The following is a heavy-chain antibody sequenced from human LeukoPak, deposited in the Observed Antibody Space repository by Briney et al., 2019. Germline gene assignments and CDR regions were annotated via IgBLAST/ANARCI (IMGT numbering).Heavy chain of an antibody. Sequence: PGGSLRLSCAASGFTFSSYWMHWVRQAPGKGLVWVSRINSDGSSTSYADSVKDRFTISRDNAKNSLYLQMNSLRAEDTAVYYCARGTRVAANLHTAWGQGTLVTVSS. V-gene: IGHV3-74*01. CDR2: INSDGSST. J-gene: IGHJ5*02. D-gene: IGHD2-15*01. CDR3: ARGTRVAANLHTA. CDR1: GFTFSSYW.